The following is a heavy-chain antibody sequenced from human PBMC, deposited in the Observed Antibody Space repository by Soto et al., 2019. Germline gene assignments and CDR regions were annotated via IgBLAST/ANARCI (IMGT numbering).Heavy chain of an antibody. CDR2: ISYDGSNK. V-gene: IGHV3-30*18. D-gene: IGHD3-16*01. Sequence: GGSLRLSCVASGFSFRNYGFHWVRQAPGKGLEWVAVISYDGSNKYYADSVKGRFTISRDNSKNTLYLQMNSLRAEDTAVYYCAKDPGDWSPDYWGQGTLVTVSS. CDR3: AKDPGDWSPDY. CDR1: GFSFRNYG. J-gene: IGHJ4*02.